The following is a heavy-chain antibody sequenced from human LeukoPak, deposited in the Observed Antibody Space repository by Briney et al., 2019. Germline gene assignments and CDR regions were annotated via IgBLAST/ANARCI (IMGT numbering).Heavy chain of an antibody. V-gene: IGHV4-61*02. Sequence: SETLSLTFTVSGDSISSGDYYWSWIRQPAGKGLEWIGSISSSGSTNYNPSLKSRVTISVDTSKNQFSLKLSSVTAADTAVYYCARGGVLKSVDYWGQGTLVAVSS. CDR3: ARGGVLKSVDY. CDR2: ISSSGST. J-gene: IGHJ4*02. D-gene: IGHD3-10*01. CDR1: GDSISSGDYY.